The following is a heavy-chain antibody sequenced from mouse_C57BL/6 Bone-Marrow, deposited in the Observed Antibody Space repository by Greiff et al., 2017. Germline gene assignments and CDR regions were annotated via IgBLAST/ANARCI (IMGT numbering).Heavy chain of an antibody. Sequence: VQLQQSGAELVRPGASVKLSCTASGFNIKDDYMHWVKQRPEQGLEWIGWIDPENGDTEYASKFQGKATITADTSSNTAYLQLSSLTSEDTAVSYCTTSPTTVRFDYWGQGTTLTVSS. CDR2: IDPENGDT. CDR1: GFNIKDDY. J-gene: IGHJ2*01. D-gene: IGHD1-1*01. V-gene: IGHV14-4*01. CDR3: TTSPTTVRFDY.